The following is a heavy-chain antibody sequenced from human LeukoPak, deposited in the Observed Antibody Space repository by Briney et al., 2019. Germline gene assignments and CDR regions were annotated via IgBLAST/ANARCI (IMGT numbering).Heavy chain of an antibody. Sequence: GGSLRLSCAASGFTFSNAWMSWVRQAPGKGLGWVGRIKSKTDGGTTDYAAPVKGRFTISRDDSKNTPYLQMNSLKTEDTAVYYCTTRAMAGRGPFDYWGQGTLVTVSS. CDR1: GFTFSNAW. CDR2: IKSKTDGGTT. J-gene: IGHJ4*02. D-gene: IGHD6-19*01. CDR3: TTRAMAGRGPFDY. V-gene: IGHV3-15*01.